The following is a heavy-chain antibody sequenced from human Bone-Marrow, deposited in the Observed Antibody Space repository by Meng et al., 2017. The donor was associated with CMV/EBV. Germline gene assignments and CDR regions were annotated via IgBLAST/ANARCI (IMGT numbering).Heavy chain of an antibody. Sequence: SETLSLTCTVSGGSISSYYWSWIRQPPGKGLEWIGYIYYSGSTNYNPSLKSRVIISVDTSKHQFSLKLCSVTAADTAVYYCARVRSGSPDYWGQGTLVTVSS. D-gene: IGHD1-26*01. CDR1: GGSISSYY. J-gene: IGHJ4*02. V-gene: IGHV4-59*01. CDR3: ARVRSGSPDY. CDR2: IYYSGST.